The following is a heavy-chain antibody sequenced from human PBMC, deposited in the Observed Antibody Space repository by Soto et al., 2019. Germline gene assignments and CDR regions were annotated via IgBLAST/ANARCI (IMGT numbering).Heavy chain of an antibody. CDR3: TRGDGGRPPYFDY. D-gene: IGHD2-15*01. CDR2: IKPDGSST. CDR1: GFTFSSYW. J-gene: IGHJ4*02. V-gene: IGHV3-74*01. Sequence: GGSLRLSCTASGFTFSSYWMHWVRQAPGKGLVWVSRIKPDGSSTNYADSVKGRFTISRDNAKNTLYLQMSSLRAEDTAVYYCTRGDGGRPPYFDYWGQGTLVTVSS.